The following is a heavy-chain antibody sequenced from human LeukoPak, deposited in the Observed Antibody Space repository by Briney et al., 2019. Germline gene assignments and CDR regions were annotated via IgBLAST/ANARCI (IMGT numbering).Heavy chain of an antibody. V-gene: IGHV3-30-3*01. J-gene: IGHJ4*02. CDR3: ARDRHSGSFYGYFDY. Sequence: PGGSLRLSCAASGFTFSSYAMHWVRQAPGKGLEWVAAISADGTTTHYAESVKGRFTISRDSSKNTLSLQMDRLRPEDTAVYYCARDRHSGSFYGYFDYWGQGTLVTVSS. CDR1: GFTFSSYA. D-gene: IGHD5/OR15-5a*01. CDR2: ISADGTTT.